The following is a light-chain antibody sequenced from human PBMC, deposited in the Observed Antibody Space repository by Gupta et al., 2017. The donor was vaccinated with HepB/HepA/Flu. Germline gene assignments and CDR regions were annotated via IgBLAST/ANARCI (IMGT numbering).Light chain of an antibody. CDR1: QSISRY. CDR3: QQRDSLPWT. CDR2: STS. J-gene: IGKJ1*01. V-gene: IGKV1-39*01. Sequence: DIQMTQSPSSLSASVGDRVIITCRASQSISRYLNWYQQKPGKAPKLLIYSTSNLQSGVPSRFNGSGSGTDFTLTINSLQPEDLATYSCQQRDSLPWTFGQGTKVDIK.